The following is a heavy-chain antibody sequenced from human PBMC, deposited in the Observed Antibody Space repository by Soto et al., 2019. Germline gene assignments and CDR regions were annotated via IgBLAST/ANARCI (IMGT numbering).Heavy chain of an antibody. J-gene: IGHJ5*01. CDR1: GYTFISYG. D-gene: IGHD2-2*01. Sequence: ASVKVSCKASGYTFISYGITWVRQAPGQGFEWMGWITAYSGNTNYAQKFQGRVTMTTDTSTGTASMELRSLRSDDTAVYYCARVVVLPAATTGRGFDSWGQGTLVTVSS. CDR3: ARVVVLPAATTGRGFDS. V-gene: IGHV1-18*04. CDR2: ITAYSGNT.